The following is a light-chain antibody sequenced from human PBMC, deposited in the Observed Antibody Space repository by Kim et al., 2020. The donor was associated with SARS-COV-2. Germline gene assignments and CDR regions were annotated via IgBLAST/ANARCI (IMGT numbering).Light chain of an antibody. Sequence: ATIYCKSSRSVLYSSNNNNYVAWYQQKPGQPPKLLIYWASTRESGVPDRFSGSGSGTDFTLTISSLQAEDVAVYYCQQYYSTPITFGQGTRLEIK. CDR3: QQYYSTPIT. CDR2: WAS. V-gene: IGKV4-1*01. J-gene: IGKJ5*01. CDR1: RSVLYSSNNNNY.